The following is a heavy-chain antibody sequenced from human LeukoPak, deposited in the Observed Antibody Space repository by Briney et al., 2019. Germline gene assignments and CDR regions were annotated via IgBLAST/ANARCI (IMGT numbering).Heavy chain of an antibody. CDR1: GYVFPNYD. V-gene: IGHV1-8*01. CDR3: ARDQYPYGLDV. J-gene: IGHJ6*02. Sequence: ASVKVSCKASGYVFPNYDINWVRQDTGQGLEWMGWMNPKTGNKGYAQKFQGRGTMTRDTSTNTAYMELSSLRLEDTAVYYCARDQYPYGLDVWGQGTTVTVSS. CDR2: MNPKTGNK. D-gene: IGHD2-2*01.